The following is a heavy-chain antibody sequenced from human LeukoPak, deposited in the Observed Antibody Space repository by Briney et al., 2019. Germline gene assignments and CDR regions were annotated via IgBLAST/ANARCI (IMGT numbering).Heavy chain of an antibody. CDR2: IIPIFGTA. J-gene: IGHJ5*02. CDR1: GGTFSSYA. D-gene: IGHD6-19*01. CDR3: AICSSGWSPPIYNWFDP. Sequence: VASVKVSCKASGGTFSSYAISWVRQAPGQGLEWMGGIIPIFGTANYAQKFQGRVTITTDESTSTAYMELSSLRSEDTAVYYCAICSSGWSPPIYNWFDPWGQGTLVTVSS. V-gene: IGHV1-69*05.